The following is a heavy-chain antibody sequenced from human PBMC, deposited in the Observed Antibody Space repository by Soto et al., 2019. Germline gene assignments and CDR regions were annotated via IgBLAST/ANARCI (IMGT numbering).Heavy chain of an antibody. CDR1: GFSFSTSGVG. V-gene: IGHV2-5*02. D-gene: IGHD5-18*01. J-gene: IGHJ4*02. Sequence: QITFKESGPSLVKPTQTLTLTCTFSGFSFSTSGVGVGWIRQPPGKALEWLALIYGDGDNRYSPSLKSRLTXTXDXXKNQVVLTMTNMDPVDTGTYYCAHRGKYSFGYFDYWGQGTLVTVSS. CDR3: AHRGKYSFGYFDY. CDR2: IYGDGDN.